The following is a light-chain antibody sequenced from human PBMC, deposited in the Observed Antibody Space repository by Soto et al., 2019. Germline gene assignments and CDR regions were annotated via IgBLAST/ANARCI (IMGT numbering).Light chain of an antibody. Sequence: DIQMTQSPSTLSGSVGDRVTITCRASQTISSWSAWYQQKPGKAPKLLIYKASTLKSGVPSRFSGRGSGTEFTLTISSLQPDDFATYYCQHYNSYSEAFGQGTKVELK. V-gene: IGKV1-5*03. CDR2: KAS. CDR3: QHYNSYSEA. J-gene: IGKJ1*01. CDR1: QTISSW.